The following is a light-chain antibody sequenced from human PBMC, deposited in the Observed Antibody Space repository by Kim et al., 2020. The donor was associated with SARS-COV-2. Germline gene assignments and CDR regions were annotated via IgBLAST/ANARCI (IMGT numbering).Light chain of an antibody. Sequence: SYELTQPPSVSVSPGQTASITCSGDKLGDKNAFWYQQKPGHSPVLVMYEDTKRPSGIPERFSGSNSGNTATLTISVTQAMDEADYYCQAWDSSNVVFGGGTQLTVL. V-gene: IGLV3-1*01. CDR3: QAWDSSNVV. CDR2: EDT. CDR1: KLGDKN. J-gene: IGLJ3*02.